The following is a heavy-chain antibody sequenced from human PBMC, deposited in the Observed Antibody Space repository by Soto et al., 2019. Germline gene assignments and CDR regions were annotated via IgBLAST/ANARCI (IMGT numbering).Heavy chain of an antibody. CDR1: GFSLSTSGVG. CDR2: IYWNDDK. Sequence: SGPTLVNPTQTLTLTCTFSGFSLSTSGVGVGWIRQPPGKALEWLALIYWNDDKRYSPSLKSRLTITKDTSKNQVVLTMTIMDPVDTATYYCAHSVGCSGGSCWIYFDYWGQGTLVTVSS. CDR3: AHSVGCSGGSCWIYFDY. D-gene: IGHD2-15*01. V-gene: IGHV2-5*01. J-gene: IGHJ4*02.